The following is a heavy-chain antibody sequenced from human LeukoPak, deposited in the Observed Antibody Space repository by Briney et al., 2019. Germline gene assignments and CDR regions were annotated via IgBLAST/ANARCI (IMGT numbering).Heavy chain of an antibody. D-gene: IGHD6-13*01. Sequence: MAGGSLSLLYAASGFTFSDYYMSWFRQAPGRGLEWVSHISPCRGNTPYAASVKGRFTISRDNAKSPLFLQLNSLRAEDTAVYYCARGGTIVAAGLPDYWGQGTLVTVSS. V-gene: IGHV3-11*05. CDR1: GFTFSDYY. CDR2: ISPCRGNT. CDR3: ARGGTIVAAGLPDY. J-gene: IGHJ4*02.